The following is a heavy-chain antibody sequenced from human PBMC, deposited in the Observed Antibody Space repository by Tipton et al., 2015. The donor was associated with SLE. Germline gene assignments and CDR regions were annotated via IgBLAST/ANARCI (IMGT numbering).Heavy chain of an antibody. Sequence: QLVQSGAEVKKPGESLRISCKGSGDSFTNYWIGWVRQMPGKGLEWMGIIYPDDSDSRYGPSFQGQVTISADKSISTAYLQWSSLKASDTAMYYCARGDSTSGGFDVWGQGTMVTASS. V-gene: IGHV5-51*03. J-gene: IGHJ3*01. D-gene: IGHD2-2*01. CDR2: IYPDDSDS. CDR3: ARGDSTSGGFDV. CDR1: GDSFTNYW.